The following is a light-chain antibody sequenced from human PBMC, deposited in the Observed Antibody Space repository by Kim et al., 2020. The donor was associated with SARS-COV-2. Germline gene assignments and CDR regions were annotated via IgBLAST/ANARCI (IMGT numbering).Light chain of an antibody. CDR3: QHYDNSRYT. CDR2: GTT. J-gene: IGKJ2*01. V-gene: IGKV3-20*01. CDR1: QSVSSLY. Sequence: IVLTQSPGTLSLSPGETVTLSCRASQSVSSLYLAWYQHRPGLPPRLLIHGTTNRAAGTPDRFAGSGSGTDFTLTITRLEAEDLGVYYCQHYDNSRYTFGQGTKLEIK.